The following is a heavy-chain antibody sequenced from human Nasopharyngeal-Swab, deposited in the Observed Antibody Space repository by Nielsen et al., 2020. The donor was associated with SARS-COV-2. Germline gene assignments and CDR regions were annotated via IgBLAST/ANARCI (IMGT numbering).Heavy chain of an antibody. CDR3: AKGLRNWFDP. J-gene: IGHJ5*02. CDR2: IGTAGDT. Sequence: GESLKISCAASGFTFSSYDMHWVRQATGKGLEWVSAIGTAGDTYYPGSVKGRFTISRENAKNSLYLQMNSLRAGDTAVYYCAKGLRNWFDPWGQGTLVTVSS. V-gene: IGHV3-13*04. CDR1: GFTFSSYD.